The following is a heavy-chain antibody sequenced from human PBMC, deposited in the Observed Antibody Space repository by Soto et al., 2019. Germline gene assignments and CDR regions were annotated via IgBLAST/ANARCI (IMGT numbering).Heavy chain of an antibody. J-gene: IGHJ4*02. CDR1: GGSFTRLA. D-gene: IGHD5-12*01. Sequence: QGQLLQSGAGVKKPGSSVKVSCKAPGGSFTRLAISWGGQAPGHGLEWMGGIVPIIGVATYAQNFQDRFTIIADESTSTAYMELTSLKSEDTAIYYCARGGDGYNYYFVYWGQGTLVTVSS. V-gene: IGHV1-69*01. CDR2: IVPIIGVA. CDR3: ARGGDGYNYYFVY.